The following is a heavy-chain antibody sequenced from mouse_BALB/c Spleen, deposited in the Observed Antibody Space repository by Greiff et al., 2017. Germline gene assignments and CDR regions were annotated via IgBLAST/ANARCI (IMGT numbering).Heavy chain of an antibody. D-gene: IGHD3-1*01. V-gene: IGHV14-3*02. CDR1: GCNIKDTY. J-gene: IGHJ3*01. CDR2: IDPANGNT. Sequence: EVQLKESGAELVKPGASVKLSCTASGCNIKDTYMHWVKQRPEQGLEWIGRIDPANGNTKYDPKFQGKATITADTSSNTAYLQLSSLTSEDTAVYYCARSGYHAWFAYWGQGTLVTVSA. CDR3: ARSGYHAWFAY.